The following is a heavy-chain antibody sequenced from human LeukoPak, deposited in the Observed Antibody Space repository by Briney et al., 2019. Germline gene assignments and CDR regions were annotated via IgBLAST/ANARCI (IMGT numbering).Heavy chain of an antibody. Sequence: GASVKVSCKASGYTFTSYGISWVRQAPGQGLEWMGWISAYNGNTNYAQKLQGRVTMTTDTSTSTAYMELSRLRSDDTAVYYCARERRFGELLLFDYWGLGTLVTVSS. CDR1: GYTFTSYG. J-gene: IGHJ4*02. V-gene: IGHV1-18*01. D-gene: IGHD3-10*01. CDR3: ARERRFGELLLFDY. CDR2: ISAYNGNT.